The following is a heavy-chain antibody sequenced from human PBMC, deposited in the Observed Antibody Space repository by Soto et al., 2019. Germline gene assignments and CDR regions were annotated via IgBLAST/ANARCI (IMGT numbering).Heavy chain of an antibody. CDR3: ARGYYYDSSGYYYWFDS. J-gene: IGHJ5*01. CDR1: GGSISSYY. V-gene: IGHV4-59*01. D-gene: IGHD3-22*01. Sequence: SETLSLTCTVSGGSISSYYWSWIRQPPGKGLEWIGDIYYSGSTNYNPSLKSRVTISGDTSKNQFSLKLSSVTAADTAVYYCARGYYYDSSGYYYWFDSWGQGTLVTVSS. CDR2: IYYSGST.